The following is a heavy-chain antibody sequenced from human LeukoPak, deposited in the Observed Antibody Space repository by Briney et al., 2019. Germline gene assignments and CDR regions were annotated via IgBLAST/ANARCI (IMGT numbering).Heavy chain of an antibody. CDR3: VTMDYRFGELFPFDY. CDR2: ISSSGSPI. Sequence: GGSLRLSCAVSGFTFSDYYMSWIRQAPGKGLEWVSYISSSGSPIYYVDSVKGRFTISRDNAKNSLYLQMNSLRVEDTAVYYCVTMDYRFGELFPFDYWGQGTLVTVSS. V-gene: IGHV3-11*01. D-gene: IGHD3-10*01. J-gene: IGHJ4*02. CDR1: GFTFSDYY.